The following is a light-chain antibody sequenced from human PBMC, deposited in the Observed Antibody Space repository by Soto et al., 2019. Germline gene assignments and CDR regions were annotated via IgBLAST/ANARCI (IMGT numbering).Light chain of an antibody. CDR1: SSDVGSYSL. J-gene: IGLJ2*01. V-gene: IGLV2-23*01. CDR2: EGS. CDR3: CSYAGSNSLYVI. Sequence: QSVLTQPASVSGSPGQSITISCTGTSSDVGSYSLVSWYQQHPGKAPKLMIYEGSKRPSGVSNRFSGSKSGNTASLTISGLQAEDEADYYCCSYAGSNSLYVIFGGGTKLTVL.